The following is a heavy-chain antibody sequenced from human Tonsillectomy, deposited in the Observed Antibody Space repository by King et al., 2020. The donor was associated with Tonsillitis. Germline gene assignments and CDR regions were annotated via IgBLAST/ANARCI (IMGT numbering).Heavy chain of an antibody. CDR1: GCTFSSYS. CDR2: ISSSRRYI. D-gene: IGHD4-17*01. V-gene: IGHV3-21*01. Sequence: GGAGGGRGAPGGGLRLCCAASGCTFSSYSMNWVRQAPGKGLEWVSSISSSRRYIYYADSVKGRFTISRDNAKNSLYLQMNSLRAEDTAVYYCARDRDYGDLDAFDIWGQGTMVTVSS. CDR3: ARDRDYGDLDAFDI. J-gene: IGHJ3*02.